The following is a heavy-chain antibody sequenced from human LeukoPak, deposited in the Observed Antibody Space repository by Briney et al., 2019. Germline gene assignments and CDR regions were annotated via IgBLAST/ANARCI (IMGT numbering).Heavy chain of an antibody. CDR3: ARSYGTYNWFDS. CDR1: GYSFTSYW. CDR2: ISGSGGST. Sequence: GESLKISCKGSGYSFTSYWIGWVRQAPGKGLEWVSGISGSGGSTYYADSLKGRFTIPRDNSKNTLYVQMNSLRAEDTAVYYCARSYGTYNWFDSWGQGTLVTVSS. J-gene: IGHJ5*01. V-gene: IGHV3-23*01. D-gene: IGHD1-14*01.